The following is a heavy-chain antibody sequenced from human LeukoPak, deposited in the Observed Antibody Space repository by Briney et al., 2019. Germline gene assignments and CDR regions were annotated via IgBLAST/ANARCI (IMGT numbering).Heavy chain of an antibody. V-gene: IGHV4-39*07. Sequence: SETLSLTCTVSGGSISSSSYHWAWIRQPPGKGLEWIGSIYYTGLTYYNPSLKSRVTISEDTSKNRFSLKLTSVTAADTAVYYCARDILVGGADYWGQGTLVTVSS. CDR2: IYYTGLT. J-gene: IGHJ4*02. CDR3: ARDILVGGADY. D-gene: IGHD2-2*01. CDR1: GGSISSSSYH.